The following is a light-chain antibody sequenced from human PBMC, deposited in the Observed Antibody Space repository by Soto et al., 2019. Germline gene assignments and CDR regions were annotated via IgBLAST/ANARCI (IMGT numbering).Light chain of an antibody. CDR2: KAS. J-gene: IGKJ1*01. CDR1: QSISSW. Sequence: DIQMTQSPSTLSASVGDRVTITCGAGQSISSWLAWYHQKPGTDPKLLIYKASTLLSGVPSRFSGSGSGTEFTLPISSLQPDDSATYYCQQYNDNWTFGQGTKVEIK. CDR3: QQYNDNWT. V-gene: IGKV1-5*03.